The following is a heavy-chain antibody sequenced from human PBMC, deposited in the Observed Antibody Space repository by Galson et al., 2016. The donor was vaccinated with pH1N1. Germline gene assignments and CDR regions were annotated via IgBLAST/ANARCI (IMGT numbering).Heavy chain of an antibody. D-gene: IGHD2-2*01. CDR1: GASISSGGYY. CDR3: ARGRVVPAAIGLGFNDY. Sequence: TLSLTCTVSGASISSGGYYWRWICQHPGKGLEWIGYIYYSGSTYYNPSLKSRVTISVDTSKNQFSLKLSSVTAADTAVYYCARGRVVPAAIGLGFNDYWGQGTLVTVSS. V-gene: IGHV4-31*03. J-gene: IGHJ4*02. CDR2: IYYSGST.